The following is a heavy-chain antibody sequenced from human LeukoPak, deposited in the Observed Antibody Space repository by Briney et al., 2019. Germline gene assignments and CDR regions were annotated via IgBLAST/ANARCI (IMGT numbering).Heavy chain of an antibody. Sequence: ASVKVPYKASRYTFTGYYMHWVRQAPGQRLEWMGWINPNSGGTNYAQKFQGRVTMTRDTSISTAHMELSRLRSDDTAVYYCARDLSSGIFDYWGQGSMVTVSS. CDR3: ARDLSSGIFDY. CDR1: RYTFTGYY. V-gene: IGHV1-2*02. J-gene: IGHJ4*02. D-gene: IGHD3-10*02. CDR2: INPNSGGT.